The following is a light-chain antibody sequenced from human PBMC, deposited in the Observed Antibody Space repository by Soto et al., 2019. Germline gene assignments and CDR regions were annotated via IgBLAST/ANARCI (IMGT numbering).Light chain of an antibody. CDR2: DAS. V-gene: IGKV3-11*01. CDR3: QQSYNSPYT. Sequence: EIVLTQSPATLSLSPGERATLSCRASQSVSSYLAWYQQKPGQAPRLLIYDASNRATGIPARFSGSGSGTDFTLTISSLEPEDFATYYCQQSYNSPYTFGLGTKVDIK. CDR1: QSVSSY. J-gene: IGKJ2*01.